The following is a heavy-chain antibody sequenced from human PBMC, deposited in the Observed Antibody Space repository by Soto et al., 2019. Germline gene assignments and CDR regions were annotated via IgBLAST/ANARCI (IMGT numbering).Heavy chain of an antibody. CDR1: GFTFGGSA. Sequence: GGSLRLSCAASGFTFGGSAVHWVRQASGKGLEWVGHIRSKTNSYATAYAESVKGRFTISRDDSMNTAYLQMNSLKTEDTAVYFCTRQTDAVQWLVVPTDYNFDYWGQGTLVTVSS. CDR2: IRSKTNSYAT. V-gene: IGHV3-73*01. J-gene: IGHJ4*02. CDR3: TRQTDAVQWLVVPTDYNFDY. D-gene: IGHD6-19*01.